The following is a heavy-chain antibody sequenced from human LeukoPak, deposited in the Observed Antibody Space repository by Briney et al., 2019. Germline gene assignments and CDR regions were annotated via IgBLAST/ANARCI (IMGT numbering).Heavy chain of an antibody. V-gene: IGHV3-30*04. J-gene: IGHJ1*01. CDR1: GFTFSSYA. Sequence: GGSLRLSCAASGFTFSSYAMHWVRQAPGKGLEWVAVISYDGSNKYYADSVKGRFTISRDNSKNTLYLQMNSLRAEDTAVYYRARDFRVAGPEYFQHWGQGTLVTVSS. D-gene: IGHD6-19*01. CDR3: ARDFRVAGPEYFQH. CDR2: ISYDGSNK.